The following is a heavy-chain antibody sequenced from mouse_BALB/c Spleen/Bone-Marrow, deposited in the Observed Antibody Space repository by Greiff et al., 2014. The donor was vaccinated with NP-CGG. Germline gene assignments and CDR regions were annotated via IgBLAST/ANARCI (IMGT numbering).Heavy chain of an antibody. J-gene: IGHJ3*01. D-gene: IGHD1-1*02. Sequence: QVQLKESGAELVKPGASVKLSCKASGYTFTSYYMYWVKQRPGQGLEWIGEINPSNGGTNFNEKFKSKATLTVDKSSSTAYMQLSSLTSEDSAVYNCTRENYGFAYWGQGTLVTVSA. CDR2: INPSNGGT. CDR1: GYTFTSYY. CDR3: TRENYGFAY. V-gene: IGHV1S81*02.